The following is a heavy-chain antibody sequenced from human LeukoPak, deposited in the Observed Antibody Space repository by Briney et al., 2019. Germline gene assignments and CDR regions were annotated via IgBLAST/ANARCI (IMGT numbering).Heavy chain of an antibody. CDR2: IYYSGTT. V-gene: IGHV4-59*12. Sequence: SETLSLTCTVSGGSISSYYWSWIRQPPGKGLEWIGYIYYSGTTYYNPSLKGRVTFSVDTSKNQFSLKLNPVTAADTALYYCARGTTDGYSYGRFDYWGQGTLVTVSS. J-gene: IGHJ4*02. D-gene: IGHD5-18*01. CDR3: ARGTTDGYSYGRFDY. CDR1: GGSISSYY.